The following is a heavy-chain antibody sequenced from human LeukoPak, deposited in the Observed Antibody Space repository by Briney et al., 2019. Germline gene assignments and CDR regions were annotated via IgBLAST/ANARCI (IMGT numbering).Heavy chain of an antibody. CDR3: ARDQGGGTSY. V-gene: IGHV3-48*03. J-gene: IGHJ4*02. CDR1: GFTFSSYE. D-gene: IGHD2-15*01. CDR2: ISSLSGTI. Sequence: PGGSLRLSCAASGFTFSSYEMNWVCQAPGKGLEWVSYISSLSGTIYYADSVKGRFTISRDNAKNSLYLQMNSLRAEDTAIYYCARDQGGGTSYWGQGILVTVSS.